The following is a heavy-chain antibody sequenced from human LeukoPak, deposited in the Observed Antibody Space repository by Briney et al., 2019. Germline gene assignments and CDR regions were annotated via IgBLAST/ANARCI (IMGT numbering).Heavy chain of an antibody. CDR2: INPNSGGT. V-gene: IGHV1-2*02. Sequence: ASVKVSCKASGYTFTGYYIHWVRRAPGQGLEWMGWINPNSGGTNYAQNFQGRVTMSRDTSINTAYVELSRLTSDDTAMYYCARVGSGSSYNGAFDIWGQGTVVTVSS. CDR1: GYTFTGYY. CDR3: ARVGSGSSYNGAFDI. J-gene: IGHJ3*02. D-gene: IGHD3-10*01.